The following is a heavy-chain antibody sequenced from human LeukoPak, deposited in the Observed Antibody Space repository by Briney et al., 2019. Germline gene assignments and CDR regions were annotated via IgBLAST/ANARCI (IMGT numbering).Heavy chain of an antibody. D-gene: IGHD6-19*01. CDR2: IIPILGIA. J-gene: IGHJ3*02. CDR1: GGTFSSYA. Sequence: SVKVSCKASGGTFSSYAISWVRQAPGQGLEWMGRIIPILGIANYAQKFQGRVTMTRDTSTSTVYMELSSLRSEDTAVYYCARGGGVAVAGVAFDIWGQGTVVTVSS. V-gene: IGHV1-69*04. CDR3: ARGGGVAVAGVAFDI.